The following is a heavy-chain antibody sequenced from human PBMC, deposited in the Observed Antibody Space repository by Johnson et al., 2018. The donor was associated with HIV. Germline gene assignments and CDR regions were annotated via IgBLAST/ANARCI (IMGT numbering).Heavy chain of an antibody. V-gene: IGHV3-66*01. CDR1: GFSVTSKY. CDR2: IHSAGST. CDR3: TKVWGFYYGQYHDAFDI. J-gene: IGHJ3*02. D-gene: IGHD3-10*01. Sequence: EVQLVESGGGVVQPGGSLRLSCAASGFSVTSKYLSWVRQARGKGLEWVSLIHSAGSTSYADSVKGRFTISRDNSKNTLYLQMNSLRPEDTAVYYCTKVWGFYYGQYHDAFDIWGQGTMVTVSS.